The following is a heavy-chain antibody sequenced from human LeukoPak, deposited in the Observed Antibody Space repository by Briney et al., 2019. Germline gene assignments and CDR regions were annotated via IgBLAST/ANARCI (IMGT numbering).Heavy chain of an antibody. J-gene: IGHJ6*02. CDR1: GFTFSSYA. Sequence: GGSLRLSCAASGFTFSSYAMSWVRQAPGKGLEWVSAISGSGGSTYYADSVKGRSTISRDNSKNTLYLQMNSLRAEDTAVYYCAKDPWYYYDSSGYYRDYYYGMDVWGQGTTVTVSS. D-gene: IGHD3-22*01. CDR3: AKDPWYYYDSSGYYRDYYYGMDV. V-gene: IGHV3-23*01. CDR2: ISGSGGST.